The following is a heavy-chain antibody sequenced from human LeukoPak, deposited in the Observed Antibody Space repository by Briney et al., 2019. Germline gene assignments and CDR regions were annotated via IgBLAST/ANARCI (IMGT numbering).Heavy chain of an antibody. CDR2: INHSGST. V-gene: IGHV4-34*01. CDR1: GGSFSGHY. CDR3: ASGQYYDLWSGYYVD. Sequence: SETLSLTCAVYGGSFSGHYWSWIHQPPGKGLEWVGEINHSGSTNYNPSLESRVTISVDTSKNHFSLKLSSVTAADTAVYYCASGQYYDLWSGYYVDWGQGTLVTVSA. J-gene: IGHJ4*02. D-gene: IGHD3-3*01.